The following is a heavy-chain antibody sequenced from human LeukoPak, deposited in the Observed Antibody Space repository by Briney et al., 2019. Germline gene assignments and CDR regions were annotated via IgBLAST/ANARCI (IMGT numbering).Heavy chain of an antibody. Sequence: ASVKVSCKASEYTFTNYHIHWVRQAPGQGLEWMGIINPSGGSTSNAQKFQGRVTMTRDMSTSTVYMELSSLTSEDMAIYYCAKYGLSPYFDYWGQGTLVTVSS. CDR1: EYTFTNYH. CDR3: AKYGLSPYFDY. CDR2: INPSGGST. D-gene: IGHD4-17*01. V-gene: IGHV1-46*01. J-gene: IGHJ4*02.